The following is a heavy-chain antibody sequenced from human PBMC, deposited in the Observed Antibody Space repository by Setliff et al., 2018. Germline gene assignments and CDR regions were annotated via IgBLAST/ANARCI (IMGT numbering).Heavy chain of an antibody. Sequence: GSLRLSCATSGFTFSGNYMHWVRQAPGKGLVWVSRINTDDGTTNYADSVQGRFTIFRDNAKNTVYMELNSLRVDDTAVYFCTRAFYCGRKCYRGFGYWGQGTLVTV. CDR3: TRAFYCGRKCYRGFGY. CDR2: INTDDGTT. D-gene: IGHD2-21*01. CDR1: GFTFSGNY. V-gene: IGHV3-74*01. J-gene: IGHJ4*02.